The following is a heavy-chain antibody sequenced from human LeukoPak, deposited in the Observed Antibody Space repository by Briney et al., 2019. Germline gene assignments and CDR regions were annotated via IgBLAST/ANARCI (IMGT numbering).Heavy chain of an antibody. D-gene: IGHD2-2*01. J-gene: IGHJ6*02. CDR2: ISYDGSNK. CDR3: AKTYCSSTSCPKRSYYYYSMDV. Sequence: HPGGSLRLSCAASGFTFSSYGMHWVRQAPGKGLEWVAVISYDGSNKYYADSVKGRFTISRDNSKNTLYLQMNSLRAEDTAAYYCAKTYCSSTSCPKRSYYYYSMDVWGQGTTVTVSS. CDR1: GFTFSSYG. V-gene: IGHV3-30*18.